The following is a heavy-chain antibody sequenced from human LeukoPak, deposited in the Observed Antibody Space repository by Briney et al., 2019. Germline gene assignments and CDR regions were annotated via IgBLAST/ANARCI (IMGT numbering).Heavy chain of an antibody. CDR3: ARRPHDSSGYDFDY. V-gene: IGHV1-69*05. J-gene: IGHJ4*02. CDR1: GGTFSSYA. Sequence: SVKVSCKASGGTFSSYAISWVRQAPGQGLEWMGGIIPIFGTANYAQKFQGRVTITTDESTSTAYMELSSLRSEDAAVYFCARRPHDSSGYDFDYWGQGTLVTVSS. CDR2: IIPIFGTA. D-gene: IGHD3-22*01.